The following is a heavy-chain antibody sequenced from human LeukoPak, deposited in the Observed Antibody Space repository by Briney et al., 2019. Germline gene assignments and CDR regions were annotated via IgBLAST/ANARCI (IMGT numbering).Heavy chain of an antibody. V-gene: IGHV4-39*01. Sequence: SETLSLTCTVSGGSISSSSYYWGWIRQPPGKGLEWIGSIYYSGSTYYNPSLKSRVTISVDTSKNQFPLKLSSVTAADTAVYYCARPLWFGALYYYMDVWGKGTTVTVSS. D-gene: IGHD3-10*01. CDR2: IYYSGST. CDR1: GGSISSSSYY. CDR3: ARPLWFGALYYYMDV. J-gene: IGHJ6*03.